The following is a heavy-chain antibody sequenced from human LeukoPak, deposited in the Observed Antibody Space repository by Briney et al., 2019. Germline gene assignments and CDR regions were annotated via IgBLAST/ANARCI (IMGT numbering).Heavy chain of an antibody. CDR2: IYYSGST. CDR3: ARDPHSSGLVDAFDI. CDR1: GGSISSSSYY. J-gene: IGHJ3*02. D-gene: IGHD6-19*01. Sequence: PSETLSLTCTVSGGSISSSSYYWGWIRQPPGKGLEWIGSIYYSGSTYYNPSLKSRVTISVDTSKNQFSLKLSSVTAADTAVYYCARDPHSSGLVDAFDIWGQGTMVTVSS. V-gene: IGHV4-39*07.